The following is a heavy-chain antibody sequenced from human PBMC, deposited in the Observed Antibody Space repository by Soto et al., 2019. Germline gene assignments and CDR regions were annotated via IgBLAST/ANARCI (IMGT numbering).Heavy chain of an antibody. CDR2: IYYSGST. CDR1: GGSISSYH. J-gene: IGHJ5*02. CDR3: ARDGYSYGHPNWFDP. Sequence: QVQLQESGPGLVKPSETLSLTCTVSGGSISSYHWSWIRQPPGKGLEWIGYIYYSGSTNYNPSLKSRVTISVDTSKNQFSLKLSSVTAADTAVYYCARDGYSYGHPNWFDPWGQGTLVTVSS. V-gene: IGHV4-59*01. D-gene: IGHD5-18*01.